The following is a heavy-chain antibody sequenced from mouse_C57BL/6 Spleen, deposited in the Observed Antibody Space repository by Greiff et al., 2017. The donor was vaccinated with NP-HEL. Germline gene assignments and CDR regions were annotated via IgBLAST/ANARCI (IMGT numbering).Heavy chain of an antibody. Sequence: QVTLKVCGPGILQSSQTLSLTCSFSGFSLSTSGMGVSWIRQPSGKGLEWLAHIYWDDDKRYNPSLKSRLTISKDTSRNQVFLKITSVDTADTATYYCARRADYYGSSPYAMDYWGQGTSVTVSS. CDR1: GFSLSTSGMG. CDR2: IYWDDDK. J-gene: IGHJ4*01. CDR3: ARRADYYGSSPYAMDY. D-gene: IGHD1-1*01. V-gene: IGHV8-12*01.